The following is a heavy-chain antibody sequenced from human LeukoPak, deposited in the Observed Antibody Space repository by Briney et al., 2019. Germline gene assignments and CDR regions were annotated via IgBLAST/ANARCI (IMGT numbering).Heavy chain of an antibody. Sequence: PGGSLRLSCAASGFTFSDYYMTWIRQAPGKGLEWVSYISSSGSTIYYADSVKSRFTISRDNAKNSLYLQMNSLRAEDTAVYYCARRVVTAIRDAFDIWGQGTMVTVSS. D-gene: IGHD2-21*02. CDR1: GFTFSDYY. J-gene: IGHJ3*02. CDR3: ARRVVTAIRDAFDI. CDR2: ISSSGSTI. V-gene: IGHV3-11*01.